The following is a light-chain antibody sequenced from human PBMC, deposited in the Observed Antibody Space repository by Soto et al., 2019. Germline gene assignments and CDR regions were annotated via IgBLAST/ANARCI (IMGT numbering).Light chain of an antibody. CDR3: QQRHMWPIT. CDR1: QSVSNNY. V-gene: IGKV3-11*01. Sequence: EIVLTQSPATLSLSPGERATLSCRASQSVSNNYLAWYQQKPGQAPRLLIYDASNRATGIPARFSGSGSGTDFTLTISSLEPEDSAVYYCQQRHMWPITFGQGTRLEI. CDR2: DAS. J-gene: IGKJ5*01.